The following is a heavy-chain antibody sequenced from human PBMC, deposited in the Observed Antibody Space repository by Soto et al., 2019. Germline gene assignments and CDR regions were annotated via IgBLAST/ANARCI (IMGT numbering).Heavy chain of an antibody. V-gene: IGHV3-23*01. CDR3: ARKVPGSTSRPDYWYFDL. CDR1: GFTFINYA. Sequence: EVQLLESGGGLVQPGGSLRLSCAGSGFTFINYAMNWVLQAPGKGLEWVSTISGGGDAPFFADSVRGRFTISRDNSKNTVTLQLNNLGADDTAVYFCARKVPGSTSRPDYWYFDLWGRGTLVTVSS. J-gene: IGHJ2*01. CDR2: ISGGGDAP. D-gene: IGHD3-10*01.